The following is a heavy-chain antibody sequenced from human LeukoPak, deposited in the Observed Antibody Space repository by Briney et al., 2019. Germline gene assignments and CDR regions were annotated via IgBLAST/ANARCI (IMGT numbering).Heavy chain of an antibody. V-gene: IGHV3-49*03. CDR1: GFTFGDYP. Sequence: GGSLRLSCAASGFTFGDYPVTWFRQAPGKGLEWVGFIRSQRFGGTPAYAASVEGRFTISRDDSKSIAYLQMNSLKTEDTAIYYCTREEAYDFHNSGYYDYWGQGAMVTVSS. J-gene: IGHJ4*02. CDR2: IRSQRFGGTP. CDR3: TREEAYDFHNSGYYDY. D-gene: IGHD3-22*01.